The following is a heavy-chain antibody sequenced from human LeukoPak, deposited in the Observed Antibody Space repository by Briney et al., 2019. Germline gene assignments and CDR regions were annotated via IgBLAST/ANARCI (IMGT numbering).Heavy chain of an antibody. CDR2: ISSSSSYI. CDR3: ASSPDWEYGVY. Sequence: GGSLRPSCAASGFTFSSYSMNWVRQAPGKGLEWVSSISSSSSYIYYADSVKGRFTISRDNAKNSLYLQMNSLRAEDAAVYYCASSPDWEYGVYWGQGTLVTVSS. V-gene: IGHV3-21*01. D-gene: IGHD4-17*01. CDR1: GFTFSSYS. J-gene: IGHJ4*02.